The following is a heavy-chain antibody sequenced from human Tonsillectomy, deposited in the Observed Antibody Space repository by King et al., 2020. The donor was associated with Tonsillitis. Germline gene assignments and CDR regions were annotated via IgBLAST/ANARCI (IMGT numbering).Heavy chain of an antibody. CDR2: IRSKANSYAT. D-gene: IGHD6-6*01. V-gene: IGHV3-73*02. Sequence: VQLVESGGGLVQPGGSLKLSCAASGFTFSGSAMHWVRQASGKGLEWVCRIRSKANSYATAYAASVKGRFTISRDDSKNTAYLPMNSLKTKDTAVYYCTTPGSVYSSSYDYWGQGTLVTVSS. J-gene: IGHJ4*02. CDR3: TTPGSVYSSSYDY. CDR1: GFTFSGSA.